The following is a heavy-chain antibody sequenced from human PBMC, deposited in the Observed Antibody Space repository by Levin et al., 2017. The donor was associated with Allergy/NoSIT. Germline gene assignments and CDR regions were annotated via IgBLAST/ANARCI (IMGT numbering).Heavy chain of an antibody. CDR2: IIPMFGKA. D-gene: IGHD6-13*01. Sequence: GASVKVSCKAFGGTLSNNAISWVRQAPGQGLEWMGGIIPMFGKATYAQQFQGRVTITADKSTSTAYMQLSGLRSEDTAVYFCARDGDRKGSWPDDAFEFWGQGTVVAVSS. V-gene: IGHV1-69*06. J-gene: IGHJ3*01. CDR1: GGTLSNNA. CDR3: ARDGDRKGSWPDDAFEF.